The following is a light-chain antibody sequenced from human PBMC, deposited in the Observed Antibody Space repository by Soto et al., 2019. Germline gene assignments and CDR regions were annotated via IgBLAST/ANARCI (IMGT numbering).Light chain of an antibody. V-gene: IGKV1-27*01. J-gene: IGKJ1*01. CDR3: QKYNSAPRT. CDR1: QGISNY. Sequence: DMQVTHSPSSLSSSVGEIFTIPCRASQGISNYLAWYQQKPGKVPKVLIYAASTLQSGVPSRFSGSGSGTDFTLTISSLQPEDVATYYCQKYNSAPRTFGQGTKVDIK. CDR2: AAS.